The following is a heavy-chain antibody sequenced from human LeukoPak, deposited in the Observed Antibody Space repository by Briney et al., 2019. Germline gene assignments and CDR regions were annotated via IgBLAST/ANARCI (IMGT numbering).Heavy chain of an antibody. CDR1: GYTFTSYA. CDR3: ARAFSSGYAGAFDI. Sequence: ASVKVSCKASGYTFTSYAMNWVRQAPGQGLGGRGWINSNTGNPTYAQGFTGRFVFSLDTSVSTAYLQISSLKAEDTAVYYCARAFSSGYAGAFDIWGQGTMVTVSS. V-gene: IGHV7-4-1*02. D-gene: IGHD3-22*01. J-gene: IGHJ3*02. CDR2: INSNTGNP.